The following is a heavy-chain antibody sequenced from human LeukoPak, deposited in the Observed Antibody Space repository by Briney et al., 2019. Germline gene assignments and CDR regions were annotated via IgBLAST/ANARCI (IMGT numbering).Heavy chain of an antibody. CDR2: IYYSGST. Sequence: PSETLSLTCTVSGGSISSYYWSWIRQPPGKGLEWIGYIYYSGSTNYNPSLKSRVTISVDTSKNQFSLKLSSVTAADTAVYYCARSLSGSYYPFDYWGQGTLVTVSS. D-gene: IGHD1-26*01. V-gene: IGHV4-59*08. CDR1: GGSISSYY. CDR3: ARSLSGSYYPFDY. J-gene: IGHJ4*02.